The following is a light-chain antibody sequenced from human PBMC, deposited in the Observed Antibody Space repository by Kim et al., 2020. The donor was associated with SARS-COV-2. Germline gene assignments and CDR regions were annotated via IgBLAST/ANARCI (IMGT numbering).Light chain of an antibody. CDR2: EDS. CDR1: KLGDKY. J-gene: IGLJ2*01. Sequence: SVSPGQTASIPYSGDKLGDKYACWYQQKPGQSPLLVIYEDSKRPSGLPERFSGSNSGNTATLTISGTQAMDEADYYCQAWDTSIVVFGGGTQLTVL. CDR3: QAWDTSIVV. V-gene: IGLV3-1*01.